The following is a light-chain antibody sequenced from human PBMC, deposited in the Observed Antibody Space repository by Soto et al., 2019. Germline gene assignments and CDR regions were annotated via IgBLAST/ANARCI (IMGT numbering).Light chain of an antibody. CDR2: DSN. J-gene: IGLJ1*01. Sequence: QSVLMQPPSVSGAPGQRVTISCTGSSSNIGAGKDVHWYRQLPGAAPKFLISDSNHRPSGVPDRFSVSKSGASASLAITGLRAEDEGDYLCQSYDTSLSGLYVFGTGTKVTVL. CDR3: QSYDTSLSGLYV. V-gene: IGLV1-40*01. CDR1: SSNIGAGKD.